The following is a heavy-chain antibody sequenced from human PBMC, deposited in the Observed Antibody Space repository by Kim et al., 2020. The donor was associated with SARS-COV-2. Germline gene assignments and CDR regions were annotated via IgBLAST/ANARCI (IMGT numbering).Heavy chain of an antibody. D-gene: IGHD1-26*01. CDR2: GNT. CDR3: ARSGVGATF. J-gene: IGHJ4*02. V-gene: IGHV1-18*01. Sequence: GNTNYAQKLQGRVTMTTDTSTSTAYMELRSLRSDDTAVYYCARSGVGATFWGQGTLVTVSS.